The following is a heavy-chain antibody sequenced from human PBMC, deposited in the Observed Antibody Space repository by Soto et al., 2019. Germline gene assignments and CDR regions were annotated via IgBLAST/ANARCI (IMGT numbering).Heavy chain of an antibody. V-gene: IGHV1-18*01. J-gene: IGHJ3*02. CDR3: ARNRMGSCDFWSGYYYTGVVDAFDI. CDR2: ISVYNGNT. CDR1: GYTFTNYG. D-gene: IGHD3-3*01. Sequence: ASVKVSCKASGYTFTNYGITWVRQAPGQGLEWMGWISVYNGNTDYAQKLQGRVTMTTDTSTNTAYMELRSLRSDDTAVYYCARNRMGSCDFWSGYYYTGVVDAFDIWGQGTMVTVSS.